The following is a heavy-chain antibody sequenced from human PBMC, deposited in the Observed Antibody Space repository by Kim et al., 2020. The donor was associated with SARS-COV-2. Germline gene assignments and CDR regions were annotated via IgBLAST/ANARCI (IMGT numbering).Heavy chain of an antibody. Sequence: GGSLRLSCAASGFTFSSYAMHWVRQAPGKGLEWVAVISYDGSNKYYADSVKGRFTISRDNSKNTLYLQMNSLRAEDTAVYYCARGVGAAAGKKGGWFDPWGQGTLVTVSS. J-gene: IGHJ5*02. D-gene: IGHD6-13*01. CDR2: ISYDGSNK. CDR3: ARGVGAAAGKKGGWFDP. CDR1: GFTFSSYA. V-gene: IGHV3-30*04.